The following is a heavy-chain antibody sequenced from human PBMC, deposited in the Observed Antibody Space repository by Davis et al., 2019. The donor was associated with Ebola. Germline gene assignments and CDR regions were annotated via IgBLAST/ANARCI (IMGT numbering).Heavy chain of an antibody. CDR2: INGDGTSR. CDR3: ARGNDFWSNFYARAFVH. D-gene: IGHD3-3*01. J-gene: IGHJ4*02. Sequence: GESLKISCEASTFTFKNDWMHWVRQSPGKGLVWVARINGDGTSRSYADSVKGRFTISRDNAKKTLTLEMDSLKVEDTAMYYCARGNDFWSNFYARAFVHWGQGTLVTVSS. V-gene: IGHV3-74*01. CDR1: TFTFKNDW.